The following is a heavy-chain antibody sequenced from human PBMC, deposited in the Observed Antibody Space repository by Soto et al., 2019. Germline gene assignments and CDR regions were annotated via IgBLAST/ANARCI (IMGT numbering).Heavy chain of an antibody. J-gene: IGHJ6*02. CDR3: VRRGYNYNNGMDV. CDR2: INSDGSIT. D-gene: IGHD5-18*01. CDR1: GFTFNTYW. Sequence: GSLRLSCAASGFTFNTYWMYWVRQAPGKGLVWVSRINSDGSITNYADSVKDRFTISRDNAKNTLYLQMNSLRAEDTAVYYCVRRGYNYNNGMDVWGHGTTVTVSS. V-gene: IGHV3-74*01.